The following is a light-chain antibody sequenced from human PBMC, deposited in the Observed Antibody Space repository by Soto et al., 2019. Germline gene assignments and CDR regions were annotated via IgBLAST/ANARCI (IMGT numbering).Light chain of an antibody. J-gene: IGLJ1*01. Sequence: QSVLTQPASVSGSPGQSITISCTGTSSDVGGYNYVSWYQQHPRKAPKLIIYEVSNRPSGISNRFSGSKSDSTASLTVTGLQAEDEADYYCTSFTSRSGLVFGTGTKLTVL. CDR3: TSFTSRSGLV. CDR1: SSDVGGYNY. V-gene: IGLV2-14*01. CDR2: EVS.